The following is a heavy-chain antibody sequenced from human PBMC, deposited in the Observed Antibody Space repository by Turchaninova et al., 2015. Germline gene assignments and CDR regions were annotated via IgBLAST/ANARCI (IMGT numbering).Heavy chain of an antibody. D-gene: IGHD3-3*01. Sequence: QVTLKESGPVLVQPTETPPLPCPFSCPFCLFTEPKCIMGGRWSRQPPGKALEWRAHILSNDEKSYSTSLKSRLTISKDTSKSQVVLTMTNMDPVDTATYYCGRIRAPPTIFGVVTYGYYFDYWGQGTLVTVSS. CDR3: GRIRAPPTIFGVVTYGYYFDY. J-gene: IGHJ4*02. V-gene: IGHV2-26*01. CDR2: ILSNDEK. CDR1: CPFCLFTEPKCIMG.